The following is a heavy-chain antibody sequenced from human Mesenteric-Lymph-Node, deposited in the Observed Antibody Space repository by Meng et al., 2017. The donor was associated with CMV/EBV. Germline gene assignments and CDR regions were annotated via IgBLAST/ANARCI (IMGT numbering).Heavy chain of an antibody. CDR3: ARPYTSGWSSVLDF. CDR2: VNPNSGDT. V-gene: IGHV1-2*02. Sequence: SGYTLTAYYIHWVRQAPGKGLEWMGWVNPNSGDTHYPQKFQGRVTLTRDTSINTAYMELTRLTSDDTAVYYCARPYTSGWSSVLDFWGQGTLVTVSS. D-gene: IGHD6-19*01. J-gene: IGHJ4*02. CDR1: GYTLTAYY.